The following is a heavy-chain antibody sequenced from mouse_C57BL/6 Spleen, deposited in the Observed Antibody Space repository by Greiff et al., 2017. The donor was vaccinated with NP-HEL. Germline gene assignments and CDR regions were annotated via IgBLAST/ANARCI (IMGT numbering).Heavy chain of an antibody. CDR2: IYPGSGST. D-gene: IGHD1-1*01. V-gene: IGHV1-55*01. J-gene: IGHJ3*01. Sequence: VQLQQSGAELVKPGASVKMSCKASGYTFTSYWITWVKQRPGQGLEWIGDIYPGSGSTNYNEKFKSKATLTVDTSSSTAYMQLSSLTSEGSAFYYCARAIYCYGSGFAYWGQGTLVTVSA. CDR1: GYTFTSYW. CDR3: ARAIYCYGSGFAY.